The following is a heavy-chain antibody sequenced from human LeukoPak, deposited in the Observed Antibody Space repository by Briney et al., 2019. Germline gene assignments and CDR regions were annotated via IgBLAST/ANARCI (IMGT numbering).Heavy chain of an antibody. V-gene: IGHV4-31*03. J-gene: IGHJ3*02. CDR3: ARQDEAEAFDI. Sequence: SSETLSLTCTVSGGSISSGGYYWSWIRQHPGKGLEWIGYIYYSGSTYYNPSLKSRVTISVDTSKNQFSLKLSSVTAADTAVYYCARQDEAEAFDIWGQGTMVTVSS. CDR2: IYYSGST. CDR1: GGSISSGGYY.